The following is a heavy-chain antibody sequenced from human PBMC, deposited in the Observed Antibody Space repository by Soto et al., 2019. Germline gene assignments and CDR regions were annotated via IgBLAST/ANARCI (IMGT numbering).Heavy chain of an antibody. D-gene: IGHD2-2*01. J-gene: IGHJ5*02. Sequence: SETLSLTCTVSGGSISSSSYYCGWIRQAPGKGLEWIGSNYYSVSTYYNPSLKSRLTISVDTTKNQFCLQLKSMTAADTAVYYCAKLSCTSSTCYFPGWFDPWGQGTLV. V-gene: IGHV4-39*07. CDR3: AKLSCTSSTCYFPGWFDP. CDR2: NYYSVST. CDR1: GGSISSSSYY.